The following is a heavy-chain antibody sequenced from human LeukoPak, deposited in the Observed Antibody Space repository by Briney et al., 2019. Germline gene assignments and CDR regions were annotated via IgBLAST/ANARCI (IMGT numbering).Heavy chain of an antibody. J-gene: IGHJ4*02. CDR1: GFTVSSDY. V-gene: IGHV3-66*01. D-gene: IGHD2-2*01. CDR3: ARVKLDCSSSSCLDY. CDR2: IYSGGST. Sequence: GGSLRLSCAASGFTVSSDYMTWVRQAPGKGLEWVSIIYSGGSTYYADSVKGRFTISRDNSKNTLYLQMTGLRAEDTAVYYCARVKLDCSSSSCLDYWGQGTVVTVSS.